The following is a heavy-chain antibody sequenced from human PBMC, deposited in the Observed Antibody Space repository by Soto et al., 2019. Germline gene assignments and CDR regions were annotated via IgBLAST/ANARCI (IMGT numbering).Heavy chain of an antibody. CDR2: IRSKGNNYAT. D-gene: IGHD3-16*02. CDR1: GFTFSDSA. V-gene: IGHV3-73*02. CDR3: IRFSRSLSWYFDL. Sequence: EVQLVESGGGLVQPGGSLKLSCAASGFTFSDSAMHWVRHASGKGLEWVGRIRSKGNNYATTYAASVKGRFTISRDDSRTRDSLQMNTLKTEDMAVYYCIRFSRSLSWYFDLWGRGTLVTVSS. J-gene: IGHJ2*01.